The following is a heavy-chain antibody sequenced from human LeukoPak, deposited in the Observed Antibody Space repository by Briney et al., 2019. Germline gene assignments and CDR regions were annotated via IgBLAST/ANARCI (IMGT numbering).Heavy chain of an antibody. CDR3: ARDGGYSNYANSMDV. CDR1: GFTFSSYA. D-gene: IGHD4-11*01. CDR2: ISGSGGST. Sequence: GGSLRVSCAASGFTFSSYAMSWVRQAPGKGLEWVSAISGSGGSTYYADSVKGRFTISRDNSKNTLYLQMNSLRAEDTAVYYCARDGGYSNYANSMDVWGQGTTVTVSS. J-gene: IGHJ6*02. V-gene: IGHV3-23*01.